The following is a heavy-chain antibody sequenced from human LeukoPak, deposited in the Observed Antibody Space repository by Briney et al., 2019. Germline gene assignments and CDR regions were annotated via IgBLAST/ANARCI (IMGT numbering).Heavy chain of an antibody. V-gene: IGHV4-59*01. CDR2: IYYSGST. D-gene: IGHD3-16*01. CDR1: GVSISSYY. J-gene: IGHJ1*01. Sequence: PSETLSLTCTVSGVSISSYYWSWIRQPPGKGLEWIGYIYYSGSTNYNPSLKSRVTISVDTSKNQFSLKLSSVTAADTAVYYCAKDDAWGRYKHWGQGTVVTVSS. CDR3: AKDDAWGRYKH.